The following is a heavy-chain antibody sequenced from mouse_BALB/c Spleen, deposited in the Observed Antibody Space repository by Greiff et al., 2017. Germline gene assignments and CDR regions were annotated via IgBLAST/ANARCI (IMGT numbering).Heavy chain of an antibody. J-gene: IGHJ4*01. CDR1: GFTFSSYT. D-gene: IGHD2-3*01. CDR3: ASRLDGYYAMDY. V-gene: IGHV5-12-2*01. CDR2: ISNGGGST. Sequence: EVQLVESGGGLVQPGGSLKLSCAASGFTFSSYTMSWVRQTPEKRLEWVAYISNGGGSTYYPDTVKGRFTISRDNAKNTLYLQMSSLKSEDTAMYYCASRLDGYYAMDYWGQGTSVTVSS.